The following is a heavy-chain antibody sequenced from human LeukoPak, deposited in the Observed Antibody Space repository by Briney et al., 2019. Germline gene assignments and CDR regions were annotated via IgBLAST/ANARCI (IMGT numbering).Heavy chain of an antibody. J-gene: IGHJ1*01. CDR2: IYYSGNT. CDR3: ARDSDSREYFQH. Sequence: SETLSLTCTVPRGSISSDYWRCIRQPPGKGLEWIGFIYYSGNTNYNPSLKSRVTISVDTSKNQFSLKLTSVTAADTAVYYCARDSDSREYFQHWGQGALVTVSS. D-gene: IGHD2-15*01. CDR1: RGSISSDY. V-gene: IGHV4-59*01.